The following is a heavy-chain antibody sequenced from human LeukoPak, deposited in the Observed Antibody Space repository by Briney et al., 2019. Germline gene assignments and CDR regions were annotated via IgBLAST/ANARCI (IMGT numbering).Heavy chain of an antibody. Sequence: SETLSLTCTVSGGSINYSYWSWIRQPPGKGLEWIGYIYYSGTTNYNPSLKSRVTISVDTSKNEFSLNLSSVTAADTALYYCARKGGTFDSWGQGILVTVSS. J-gene: IGHJ4*02. V-gene: IGHV4-59*08. CDR2: IYYSGTT. D-gene: IGHD2-15*01. CDR1: GGSINYSY. CDR3: ARKGGTFDS.